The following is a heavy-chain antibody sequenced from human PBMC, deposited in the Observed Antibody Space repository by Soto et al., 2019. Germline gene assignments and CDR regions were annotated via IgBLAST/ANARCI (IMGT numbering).Heavy chain of an antibody. D-gene: IGHD5-18*01. Sequence: GGSLRLSCAASGFTFNSYAMHWVRQAPGKGLEWVAVISYDASTKYYADSVKGRFTISRDNSKNTLYLQMNSLRAEDTAVYYCATNSYGYVSTYYFYYWGQGTLVTVSS. CDR1: GFTFNSYA. V-gene: IGHV3-30*03. J-gene: IGHJ4*02. CDR3: ATNSYGYVSTYYFYY. CDR2: ISYDASTK.